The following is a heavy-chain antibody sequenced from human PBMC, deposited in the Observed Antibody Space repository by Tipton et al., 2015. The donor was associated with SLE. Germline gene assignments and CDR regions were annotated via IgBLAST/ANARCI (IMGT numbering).Heavy chain of an antibody. D-gene: IGHD2-21*02. CDR3: ARGGTGDGTNPFDP. V-gene: IGHV4-59*12. CDR1: GGSISTYR. CDR2: IEYTGSS. J-gene: IGHJ5*02. Sequence: TLSLTCTISGGSISTYRWTWIRQPPGKGLEWIGYIEYTGSSNYNPSLDSRVTMSVDRSKNQFSLKMNSVAAADTAVYYCARGGTGDGTNPFDPWGQGTLVTVSS.